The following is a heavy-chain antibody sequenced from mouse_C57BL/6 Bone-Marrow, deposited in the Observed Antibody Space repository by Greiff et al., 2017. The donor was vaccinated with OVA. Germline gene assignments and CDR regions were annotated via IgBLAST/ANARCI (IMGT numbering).Heavy chain of an antibody. CDR1: GFTFSSYG. CDR3: ARHRGRWLPLDY. D-gene: IGHD2-3*01. J-gene: IGHJ2*01. V-gene: IGHV5-6*01. Sequence: EVQGVESGGDLVKPGGSLKLSCAASGFTFSSYGMSWVRQTPDKRLEWVATISSGGSYTYYPDSVKGRFTISSDNAKNTLYLQMSSMKSEDTAMYYCARHRGRWLPLDYWGQGTTLTVSS. CDR2: ISSGGSYT.